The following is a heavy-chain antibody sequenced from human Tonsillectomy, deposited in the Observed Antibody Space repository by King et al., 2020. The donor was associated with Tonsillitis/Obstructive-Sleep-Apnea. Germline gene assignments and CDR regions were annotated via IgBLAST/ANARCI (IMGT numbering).Heavy chain of an antibody. D-gene: IGHD2-2*01. CDR2: SIPIFGTA. CDR3: ARKEGYCSSTSCLGFFQH. V-gene: IGHV1-69*01. Sequence: QLVQSGAEVKKPGSSVKVSCKASGGTFSSYAISWVRQAPGQGLEWMGGSIPIFGTANYAQKFQGRVTITADESTSTAYMELSSLRSEDTAVYYCARKEGYCSSTSCLGFFQHWGQGTLVTVSS. CDR1: GGTFSSYA. J-gene: IGHJ1*01.